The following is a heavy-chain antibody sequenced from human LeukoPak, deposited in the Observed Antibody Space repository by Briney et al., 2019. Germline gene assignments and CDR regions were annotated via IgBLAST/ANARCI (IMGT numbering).Heavy chain of an antibody. J-gene: IGHJ4*02. CDR3: ARDLAAAYYFDY. CDR1: GGTFSSYA. D-gene: IGHD6-13*01. V-gene: IGHV1-69*04. Sequence: ASVKVSCKASGGTFSSYAISWVRQAPGQGLEWMGRIIPILGIANYAQKFQGRVTITADKSTSTAYMELSSLRSEDTAVYYCARDLAAAYYFDYWGQGTLVTVSS. CDR2: IIPILGIA.